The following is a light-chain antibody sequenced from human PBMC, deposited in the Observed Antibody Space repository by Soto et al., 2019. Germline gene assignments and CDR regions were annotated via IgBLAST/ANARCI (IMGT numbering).Light chain of an antibody. CDR2: DAS. CDR3: QQYNSSSSYT. J-gene: IGKJ2*01. Sequence: DIQMTQSPSTLSASVGDRVTITCRASQSISSWLAWYQQKPGKAPKLLIYDASSLESGVPSRFSGSGSGTEFTLTISSLQPDDFATYYCQQYNSSSSYTFGQGTKVDIK. V-gene: IGKV1-5*01. CDR1: QSISSW.